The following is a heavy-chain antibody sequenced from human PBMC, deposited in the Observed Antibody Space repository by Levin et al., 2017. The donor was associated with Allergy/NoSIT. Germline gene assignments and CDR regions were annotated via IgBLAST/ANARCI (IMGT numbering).Heavy chain of an antibody. J-gene: IGHJ4*02. D-gene: IGHD6-19*01. Sequence: SETLSLTCTVSGGSISSYYWSWIRQPPGKGLEWIGYIYYSGSTNYNPSPKSRVTISVDTSKNQFSLKLSSVTAADTAVYYCARDRGSGWSNWGQGTLVTVSS. CDR3: ARDRGSGWSN. CDR1: GGSISSYY. V-gene: IGHV4-59*01. CDR2: IYYSGST.